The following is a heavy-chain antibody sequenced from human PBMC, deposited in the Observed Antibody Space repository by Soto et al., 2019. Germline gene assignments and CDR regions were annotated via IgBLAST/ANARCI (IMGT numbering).Heavy chain of an antibody. CDR1: GYRFTSYW. J-gene: IGHJ6*02. CDR2: IYPGDSDT. Sequence: GESLKISCKASGYRFTSYWIGWVRQMSGKGLEWMGIIYPGDSDTRYSPSFKGQVTMSADKSISTAYLQWSSLKASDSAMYYCARLDCRGGSCHEDYYYDLDVWGQGTTVTVSS. V-gene: IGHV5-51*01. CDR3: ARLDCRGGSCHEDYYYDLDV. D-gene: IGHD2-15*01.